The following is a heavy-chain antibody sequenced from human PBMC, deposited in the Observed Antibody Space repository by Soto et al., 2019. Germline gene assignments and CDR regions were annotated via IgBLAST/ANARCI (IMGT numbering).Heavy chain of an antibody. V-gene: IGHV1-69*01. CDR1: GGTFSSYA. CDR2: IIPLFGTA. Sequence: QVQLVQSGAEVKKPGSSVKVSCKASGGTFSSYAISWVRQAPGQGLEWLRGIIPLFGTANYAQKFQGRVTITADESTSTAYMELSSLRSEDTAVYYCARVFWGIYYASRRLYFDYWGQGPLVTVSS. D-gene: IGHD3-16*01. J-gene: IGHJ4*02. CDR3: ARVFWGIYYASRRLYFDY.